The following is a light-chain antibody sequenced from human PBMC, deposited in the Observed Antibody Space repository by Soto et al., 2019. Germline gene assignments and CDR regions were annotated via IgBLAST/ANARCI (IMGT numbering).Light chain of an antibody. CDR2: KAS. CDR1: QSISSW. J-gene: IGKJ2*01. CDR3: QQYKSYSPYT. Sequence: DIQMTQSPSTLSASVGDRVTITCLASQSISSWLAWYQQKPGKAPKLLIYKASSLESRVPSRFSGSESGTEFPLTISSLQPDDFATYYCQQYKSYSPYTFGQGTKLEIK. V-gene: IGKV1-5*03.